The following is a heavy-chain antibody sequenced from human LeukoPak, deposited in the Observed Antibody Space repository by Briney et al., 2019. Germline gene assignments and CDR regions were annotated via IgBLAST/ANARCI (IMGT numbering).Heavy chain of an antibody. J-gene: IGHJ6*03. D-gene: IGHD2-2*01. CDR3: AREYKDIVVVPAATVTYYYYYYMDV. CDR2: IDHSGST. V-gene: IGHV4-34*01. CDR1: GGSFSGYS. Sequence: PSETLSLTCAVYGGSFSGYSWSWIRQPPGKGLQWIGEIDHSGSTNYIPSLKSRVTMSVDTSKNQFSLKLSSVTAADTAVYYCAREYKDIVVVPAATVTYYYYYYMDVWGKGTTVTVSS.